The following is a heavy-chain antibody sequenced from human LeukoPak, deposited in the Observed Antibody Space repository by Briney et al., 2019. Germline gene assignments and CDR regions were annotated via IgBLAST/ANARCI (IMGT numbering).Heavy chain of an antibody. CDR3: ARDQGGYDSSGYYYEPYYFDY. V-gene: IGHV3-21*01. Sequence: PGGSLRLSCAASGFTFSSYSMNWVRRAPGKGLEWVSSISSSSSYIYYADSVKGRFTISRDNAKNSLYLQMNSLRAEDTAVYYCARDQGGYDSSGYYYEPYYFDYWGQGTLVTVSS. CDR2: ISSSSSYI. D-gene: IGHD3-22*01. J-gene: IGHJ4*02. CDR1: GFTFSSYS.